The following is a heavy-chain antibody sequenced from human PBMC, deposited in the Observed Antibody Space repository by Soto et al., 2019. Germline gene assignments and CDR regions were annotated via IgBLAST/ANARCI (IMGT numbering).Heavy chain of an antibody. CDR1: GYTFTSYY. Sequence: VASVKVSCKASGYTFTSYYMHWVRQAPGQGLEWMGIINPSGGSTSYAQKFQGRVTMTRDTSTSTVYMELSSLRSEDTAVYYCASLLGDGYKSDAFDIWGQGTMVTVSS. CDR2: INPSGGST. V-gene: IGHV1-46*01. J-gene: IGHJ3*02. D-gene: IGHD5-12*01. CDR3: ASLLGDGYKSDAFDI.